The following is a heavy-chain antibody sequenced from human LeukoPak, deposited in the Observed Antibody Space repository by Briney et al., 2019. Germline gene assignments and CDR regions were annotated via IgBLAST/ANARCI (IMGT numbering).Heavy chain of an antibody. J-gene: IGHJ4*02. Sequence: GGSLRLSCAASGSTFSSYAMSWVRQAPGKGLEWVSAISGSGGSTYYADSVKGRFTISRDNSKNTLYLQMNSLRAEDTAVYYCAKNTIFGVVIIGIYFDYWGQGTLVTVSS. D-gene: IGHD3-3*01. CDR2: ISGSGGST. CDR1: GSTFSSYA. V-gene: IGHV3-23*01. CDR3: AKNTIFGVVIIGIYFDY.